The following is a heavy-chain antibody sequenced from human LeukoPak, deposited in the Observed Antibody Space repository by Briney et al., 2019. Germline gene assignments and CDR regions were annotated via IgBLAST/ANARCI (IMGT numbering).Heavy chain of an antibody. J-gene: IGHJ5*02. CDR2: ISDSGSNS. D-gene: IGHD6-6*01. V-gene: IGHV3-23*01. CDR3: ARTLARAGWFDP. Sequence: GGSLRLSCAASGFTFSTYAMSWVRQAPGKGLEWVSAISDSGSNSYYGDSVKGRFTISRDNSKNTLYLQMNSLRAEDTAVYYCARTLARAGWFDPWGQGTLVTVSS. CDR1: GFTFSTYA.